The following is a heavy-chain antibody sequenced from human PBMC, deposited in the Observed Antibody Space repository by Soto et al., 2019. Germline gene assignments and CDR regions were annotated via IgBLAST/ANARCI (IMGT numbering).Heavy chain of an antibody. CDR3: AKNERVPAAMASPYYYYMDV. Sequence: PGGSLRLSCAASGFTFSSYAMSWVRQAPGKGLEWVSAISGSGGSTYYADSVKGRFTISRDNSKNTLYLQMNSLRAEDTAVYYCAKNERVPAAMASPYYYYMDVWGKGTTVTVSS. V-gene: IGHV3-23*01. D-gene: IGHD2-2*01. CDR1: GFTFSSYA. CDR2: ISGSGGST. J-gene: IGHJ6*03.